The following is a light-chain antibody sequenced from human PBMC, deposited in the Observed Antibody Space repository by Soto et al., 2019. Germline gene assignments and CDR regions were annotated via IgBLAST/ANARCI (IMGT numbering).Light chain of an antibody. J-gene: IGKJ3*01. CDR1: QSITTY. CDR3: QQTYSTPFT. V-gene: IGKV1-39*01. CDR2: AAS. Sequence: DIQMTQSPSSLSASVGDRVTITCRASQSITTYLNWYQQKPGKAPKLLMYAASSLQSGVPSSFSGSGSGTEFTLTNNSLQPEDFATYYCQQTYSTPFTFGPGTRVDI.